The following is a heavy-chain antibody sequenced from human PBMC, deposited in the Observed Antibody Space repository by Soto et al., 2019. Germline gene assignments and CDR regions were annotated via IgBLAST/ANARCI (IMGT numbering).Heavy chain of an antibody. J-gene: IGHJ4*02. CDR3: AKQGIEVAGTDYFDY. Sequence: QVQLVESGGGVVQPGTSLRLSCAAAGFIFRSYGVHWVRQAPGKGLEWVAVISHDGTNAYYADAVNGRFTISRDNDKNTVYLQMNSLRAEDTAVYYCAKQGIEVAGTDYFDYWGQGALVTVAS. V-gene: IGHV3-30*18. CDR1: GFIFRSYG. CDR2: ISHDGTNA. D-gene: IGHD6-19*01.